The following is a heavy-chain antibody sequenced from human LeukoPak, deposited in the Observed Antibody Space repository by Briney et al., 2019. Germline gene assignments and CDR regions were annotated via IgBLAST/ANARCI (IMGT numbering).Heavy chain of an antibody. CDR2: ISGSGGST. D-gene: IGHD4-17*01. Sequence: PGGSLRLSCAASGFTFSSYAMSWVRQAPVKELEWVSAISGSGGSTYYADSVKGRFTISRDNSKNTLYLQMNSLRAEDTAVYYCAKENVEAGFYADYEHKFDYWGQGTLSPSPQ. V-gene: IGHV3-23*01. J-gene: IGHJ4*02. CDR1: GFTFSSYA. CDR3: AKENVEAGFYADYEHKFDY.